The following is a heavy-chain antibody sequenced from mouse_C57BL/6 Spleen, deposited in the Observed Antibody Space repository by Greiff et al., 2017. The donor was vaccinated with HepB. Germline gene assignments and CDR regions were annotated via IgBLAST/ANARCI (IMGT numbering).Heavy chain of an antibody. V-gene: IGHV1-80*01. CDR1: GYAFSSYW. Sequence: QVQLQQSGAELVKPGASVKISCKASGYAFSSYWMNWVKQRPGKGLEWIGQIYPGDGDTNYNGKFKGKATLTADKSSSTAYMQLSSLTSEDSAVYFCARRYYGSRYAMDYWGQGTSVTVSS. D-gene: IGHD1-1*01. CDR3: ARRYYGSRYAMDY. J-gene: IGHJ4*01. CDR2: IYPGDGDT.